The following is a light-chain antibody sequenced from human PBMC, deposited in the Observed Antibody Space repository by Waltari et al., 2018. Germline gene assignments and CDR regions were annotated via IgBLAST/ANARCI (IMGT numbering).Light chain of an antibody. V-gene: IGLV2-14*03. CDR3: SSQSSNNVVL. J-gene: IGLJ2*01. CDR2: DVS. CDR1: SRAVGSYNS. Sequence: QSALTQPASVSGSPGQSITISCTGTSRAVGSYNSVSWYQDHPGQGPKVMIYDVSNRPSGVSARFSGSKSGNTASLTISGLQAEDEADYYCSSQSSNNVVLFGGGTKLTVL.